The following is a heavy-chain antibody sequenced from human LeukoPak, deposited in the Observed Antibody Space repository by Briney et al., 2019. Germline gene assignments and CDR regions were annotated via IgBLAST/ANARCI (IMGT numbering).Heavy chain of an antibody. Sequence: VSVRVSSTPSLYTFTRYYMHWVRQAPGPALEWMGWINPNIGVTNYAPKPQGRVTMTRDTSISTAYMKLSRLRSDDTAVYYCARELDYYDSSGYSDYWGQGTLVTVSS. J-gene: IGHJ4*02. V-gene: IGHV1-2*02. CDR3: ARELDYYDSSGYSDY. CDR2: INPNIGVT. D-gene: IGHD3-22*01. CDR1: LYTFTRYY.